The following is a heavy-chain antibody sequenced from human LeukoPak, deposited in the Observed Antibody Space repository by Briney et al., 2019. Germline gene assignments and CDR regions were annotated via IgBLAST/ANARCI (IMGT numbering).Heavy chain of an antibody. V-gene: IGHV1-18*01. CDR1: GYIFTNHA. CDR2: ISTYNGNT. Sequence: GASVKVSCKASGYIFTNHAMHWVRQAPGQGLEWMGWISTYNGNTNYAQKLQGRVTMTTDTSTSTAYMELRSLRSDDTAVYYCARDQVRGVIDGMDVWGQGTTVTVSS. D-gene: IGHD3-10*01. CDR3: ARDQVRGVIDGMDV. J-gene: IGHJ6*02.